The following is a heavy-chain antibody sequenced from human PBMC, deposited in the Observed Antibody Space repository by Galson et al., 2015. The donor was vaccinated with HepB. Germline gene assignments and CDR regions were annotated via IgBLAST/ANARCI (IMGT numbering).Heavy chain of an antibody. V-gene: IGHV3-30*18. J-gene: IGHJ6*02. CDR1: GFTFSSYG. Sequence: SLRLSCAASGFTFSSYGMHWVRQAPGKGLEWVAVISYDGSNKYYADSVKGRFTIPRDNSKNTLYLQMNSLRAEDTAVYYCAKVSRRLGYCSSTSCYPYYYYGMDVWGQGTTVTVSS. D-gene: IGHD2-2*01. CDR3: AKVSRRLGYCSSTSCYPYYYYGMDV. CDR2: ISYDGSNK.